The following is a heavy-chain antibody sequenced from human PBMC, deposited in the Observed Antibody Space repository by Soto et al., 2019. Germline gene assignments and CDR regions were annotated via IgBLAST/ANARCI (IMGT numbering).Heavy chain of an antibody. CDR2: MYPGESDT. J-gene: IGHJ6*02. CDR1: GYTFTSHC. Sequence: PGESLKISCTGSGYTFTSHCIAWVRQMPGKGLEWMWIMYPGESDTRYSPSFQGQVTISADKSISTAYLQWSSLKASDTAMYYCARIYSGTYRLDVWGQGTTVNVSS. V-gene: IGHV5-51*01. CDR3: ARIYSGTYRLDV. D-gene: IGHD1-26*01.